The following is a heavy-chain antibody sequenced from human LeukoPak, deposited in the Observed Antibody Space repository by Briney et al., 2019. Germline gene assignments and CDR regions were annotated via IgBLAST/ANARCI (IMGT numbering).Heavy chain of an antibody. J-gene: IGHJ5*02. Sequence: ASVKVSCKASGYTFTSYGISWVRQAPGQGLEWMGWISAYNGNTNYAQKLQGRVTMTTDTSTSTAYMELRSLRSDDAAVYYCARDQSDGSSTSCYTGTFDPWGQGTLVTVPS. CDR2: ISAYNGNT. CDR1: GYTFTSYG. CDR3: ARDQSDGSSTSCYTGTFDP. V-gene: IGHV1-18*01. D-gene: IGHD2-2*02.